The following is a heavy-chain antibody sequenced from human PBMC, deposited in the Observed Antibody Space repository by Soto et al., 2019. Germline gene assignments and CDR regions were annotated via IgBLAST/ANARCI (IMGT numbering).Heavy chain of an antibody. Sequence: VQLVQSGAGVKEPGASVKVTCKASGYTFINFGITWVRQAPGQGLEWVGWISTAKGFTTYGEKFQDRVTMTAVTPTNIAYMDLSTIISNGTAFYSCARDLDCGTGVNCHPEWHVDYWGRGNLVTVSS. D-gene: IGHD2-8*01. CDR2: ISTAKGFT. V-gene: IGHV1-18*01. CDR1: GYTFINFG. CDR3: ARDLDCGTGVNCHPEWHVDY. J-gene: IGHJ2*01.